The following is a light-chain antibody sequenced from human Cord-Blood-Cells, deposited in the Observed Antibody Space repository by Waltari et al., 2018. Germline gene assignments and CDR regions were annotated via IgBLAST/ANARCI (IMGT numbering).Light chain of an antibody. J-gene: IGLJ1*01. V-gene: IGLV3-25*03. CDR1: ALPKQY. Sequence: SYELTQPPSVSVSPGQTARITCSGDALPKQYAYWYQQKPGQAPVLVRYKDSERPSGIPERFSGSRSGTTVTLTISGVQAEDEADYYCQSADSSGTYVFGTGTKVTVL. CDR2: KDS. CDR3: QSADSSGTYV.